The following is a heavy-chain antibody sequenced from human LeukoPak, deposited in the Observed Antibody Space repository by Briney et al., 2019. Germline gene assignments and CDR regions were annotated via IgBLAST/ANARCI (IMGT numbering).Heavy chain of an antibody. V-gene: IGHV3-48*04. CDR2: ISSSSSTI. Sequence: LPGGSLRLSCAASGFTISSYSMNWVRQAPGKGLEWVSYISSSSSTIYYADSVKGRFTISRDNAKNSLYLQMNSLRAEGTAVYYCARVGSAVSGIFFDYWGQGTLVTVSS. D-gene: IGHD6-19*01. CDR3: ARVGSAVSGIFFDY. J-gene: IGHJ4*02. CDR1: GFTISSYS.